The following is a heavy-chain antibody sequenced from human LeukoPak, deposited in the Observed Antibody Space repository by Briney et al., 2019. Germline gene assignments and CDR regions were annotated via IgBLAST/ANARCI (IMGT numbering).Heavy chain of an antibody. V-gene: IGHV4-4*07. D-gene: IGHD6-13*01. CDR2: IYTSGST. Sequence: ASETLSLTCTVSGGSISSYYWSWIRQPAGKGLEWLGRIYTSGSTNYNPSLKSRVTMSVDTSKNQFSLKLSSVTAADTAVYYCARDRGRGSSSWYVDYWGQGTLVTVSS. CDR1: GGSISSYY. J-gene: IGHJ4*02. CDR3: ARDRGRGSSSWYVDY.